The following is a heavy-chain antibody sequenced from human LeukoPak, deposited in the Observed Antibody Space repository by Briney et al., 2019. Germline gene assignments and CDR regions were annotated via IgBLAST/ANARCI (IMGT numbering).Heavy chain of an antibody. CDR3: ARENWNDVHYYYYYTDV. Sequence: GASVKVSCKASGYTFTGYYMHWVRQAPGQGLEWMGWINPNSGGTNYAQKFQGRVTMTRDTSISTAYMELSRLRSNDTAVYYCARENWNDVHYYYYYTDVWGKGTTVTVSS. CDR1: GYTFTGYY. CDR2: INPNSGGT. D-gene: IGHD1-1*01. V-gene: IGHV1-2*02. J-gene: IGHJ6*03.